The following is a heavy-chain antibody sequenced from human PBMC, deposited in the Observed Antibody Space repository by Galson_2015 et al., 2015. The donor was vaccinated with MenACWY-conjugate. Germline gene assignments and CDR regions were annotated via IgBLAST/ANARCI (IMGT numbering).Heavy chain of an antibody. D-gene: IGHD2-2*01. CDR1: GFTFSSYW. J-gene: IGHJ5*02. V-gene: IGHV3-7*03. CDR2: IKQDGSEK. Sequence: SLRLSCAASGFTFSSYWMSWVRQAPGKGLEWVANIKQDGSEKYYVDSVKGRFTISRDNAKNSLYLQMNSLRAEDTAVYYCARDRGDCSSTSCYHWFDPWGRGTLVTVSS. CDR3: ARDRGDCSSTSCYHWFDP.